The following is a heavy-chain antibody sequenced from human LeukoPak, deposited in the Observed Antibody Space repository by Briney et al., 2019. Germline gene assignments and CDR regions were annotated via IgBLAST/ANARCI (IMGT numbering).Heavy chain of an antibody. V-gene: IGHV3-21*01. CDR3: VKDQAVTFVY. D-gene: IGHD4-17*01. CDR1: GFSFSIYN. J-gene: IGHJ4*02. Sequence: NPGGSLRLSCAASGFSFSIYNMNWVRQAPGKGLEWVSSISSGSNNIFYADSVKGRFTISRDNSKNTLYLQMSSLRAEDTAVYYCVKDQAVTFVYWGQGTLVTVSS. CDR2: ISSGSNNI.